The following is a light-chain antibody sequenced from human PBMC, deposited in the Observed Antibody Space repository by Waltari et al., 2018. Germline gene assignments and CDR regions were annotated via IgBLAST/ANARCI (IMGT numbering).Light chain of an antibody. Sequence: QSVLTQPPSASGTPGQRVTISCSGSSSNIGSNYVYWYQQLPGTAPKLLIYRNNQRPSGGPDRFSGSKSCTSASLAISGLRSEDEADYYCAAWDDSLSGQVFGGGTKLTVL. CDR2: RNN. CDR1: SSNIGSNY. CDR3: AAWDDSLSGQV. J-gene: IGLJ2*01. V-gene: IGLV1-47*01.